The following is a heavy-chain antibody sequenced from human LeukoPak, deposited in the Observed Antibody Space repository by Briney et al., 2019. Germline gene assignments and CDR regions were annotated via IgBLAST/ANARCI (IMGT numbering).Heavy chain of an antibody. CDR2: INDDGSST. CDR1: GFTFKLYW. D-gene: IGHD3-16*01. Sequence: GGSLRLSCAASGFTFKLYWMHWVRQAPGKGPVWVSRINDDGSSTSYADSVKGRFTISRDNSKNTLYLQMNSLRAEDTAVYYCARGGFLGDYYFDYWGQGTLVTVSS. V-gene: IGHV3-74*01. CDR3: ARGGFLGDYYFDY. J-gene: IGHJ4*02.